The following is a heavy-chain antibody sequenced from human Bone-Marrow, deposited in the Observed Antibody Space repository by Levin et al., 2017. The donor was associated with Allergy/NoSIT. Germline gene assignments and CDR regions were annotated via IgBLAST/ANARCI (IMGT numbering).Heavy chain of an antibody. J-gene: IGHJ5*02. CDR2: ISGSGSLI. V-gene: IGHV3-48*03. CDR1: GFSFGSHE. CDR3: ARALVAAVSDL. Sequence: PGGSLRLSCAASGFSFGSHEMNWFRQAPGKALEWVSFISGSGSLIYYADSVRGRFTISRDNAKNSLHLQMNSLTADDTAAYYCARALVAAVSDLWGQGTLVTVSS. D-gene: IGHD2-15*01.